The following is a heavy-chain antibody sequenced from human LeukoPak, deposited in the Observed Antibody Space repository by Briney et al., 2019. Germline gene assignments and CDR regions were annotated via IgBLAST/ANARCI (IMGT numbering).Heavy chain of an antibody. CDR1: GFTASSNY. V-gene: IGHV3-66*02. CDR2: IYSGGST. Sequence: TGGSLRLSCAASGFTASSNYMSWVRQAPGKGLEWVSLIYSGGSTYYTDSVKGRFTISRDNSKKTLYLQMNSLRAEDTAVYYCARGTSRTSPLTGYYRGYFDYWGQGTLVTVSS. CDR3: ARGTSRTSPLTGYYRGYFDY. J-gene: IGHJ4*02. D-gene: IGHD3-9*01.